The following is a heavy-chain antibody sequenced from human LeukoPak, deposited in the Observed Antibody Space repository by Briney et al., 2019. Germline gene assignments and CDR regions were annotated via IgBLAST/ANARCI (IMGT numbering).Heavy chain of an antibody. CDR2: IYSGGNT. CDR3: ARRAGDYSHPYDY. V-gene: IGHV3-53*01. CDR1: GLTVSSKC. J-gene: IGHJ4*02. Sequence: SGGSLRLSCAASGLTVSSKCMSWVRQAPGKGLEWVSFIYSGGNTYYADSVKGRFTISRDNSKNTVHLQMNSLRAEDTAMYYCARRAGDYSHPYDYWGQGTLVTVSS. D-gene: IGHD3-22*01.